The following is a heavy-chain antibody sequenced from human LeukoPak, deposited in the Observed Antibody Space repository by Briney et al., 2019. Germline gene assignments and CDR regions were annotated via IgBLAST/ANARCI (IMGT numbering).Heavy chain of an antibody. CDR3: AKDLAASGTRWFDP. D-gene: IGHD6-13*01. Sequence: GGSLRLSCTASGFTFNSYGMHWVRQAPGKGLERVAFTRDDGRDEYYADSVKGRFTISRDNSKNMLYLQMNSLGVDDTAMYYCAKDLAASGTRWFDPWGQGTLVTVSS. J-gene: IGHJ5*02. CDR2: TRDDGRDE. CDR1: GFTFNSYG. V-gene: IGHV3-30*02.